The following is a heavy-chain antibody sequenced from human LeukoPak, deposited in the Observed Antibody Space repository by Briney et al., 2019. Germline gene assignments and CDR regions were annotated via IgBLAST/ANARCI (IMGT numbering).Heavy chain of an antibody. CDR2: FYYSGST. J-gene: IGHJ4*02. V-gene: IGHV4-59*01. CDR1: GGSISSYY. CDR3: ARGPGGYSYGYYFDY. D-gene: IGHD5-18*01. Sequence: SETLSLTCAVSGGSISSYYWSWIRQPPGKGLEWIGFFYYSGSTNYNPSLKSRVTIPVDTSKNHFSLKLSSVTAADTAVYYCARGPGGYSYGYYFDYWGQGTLVTVSS.